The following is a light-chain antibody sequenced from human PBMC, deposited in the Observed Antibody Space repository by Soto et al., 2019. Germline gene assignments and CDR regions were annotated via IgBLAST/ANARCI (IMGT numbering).Light chain of an antibody. CDR3: QQRSYWLT. J-gene: IGKJ4*01. Sequence: EIVLTQSPATLPLSPGERATLSCRASQSINTYLAWYQHKPGQAPRLLIYDASNRATGIPARFSGSGSGTDFTLTISSLEPEDFAVYYCQQRSYWLTFGGGTKVEIE. CDR1: QSINTY. CDR2: DAS. V-gene: IGKV3-11*01.